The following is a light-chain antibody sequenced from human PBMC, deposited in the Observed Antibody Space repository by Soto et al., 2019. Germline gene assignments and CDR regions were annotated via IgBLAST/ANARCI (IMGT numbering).Light chain of an antibody. Sequence: EVVLTRSPVTLSLSPGERATLSCRASQSFRGLLAWYQQKPGQAPRLLIYDAYNRATGIPPRFSGSGSGTEFTLTIRSLQPDDFATYYCKQYNSYPITFGQGTRLEIK. J-gene: IGKJ5*01. V-gene: IGKV3-11*01. CDR3: KQYNSYPIT. CDR2: DAY. CDR1: QSFRGL.